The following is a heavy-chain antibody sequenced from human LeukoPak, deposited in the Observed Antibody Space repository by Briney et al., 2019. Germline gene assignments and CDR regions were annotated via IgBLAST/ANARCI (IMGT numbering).Heavy chain of an antibody. V-gene: IGHV1-2*02. D-gene: IGHD3-22*01. CDR2: INPNSGGT. J-gene: IGHJ4*02. Sequence: ASVKVSCKASGYIFSGYYMNWVRQAPGQGLEWMGWINPNSGGTNYAQKFQARVTMTRDTSTSTAYMEVNSLRSDDTSVYYCARSAHHDTSCYYIDYWGQGTLVTVSS. CDR1: GYIFSGYY. CDR3: ARSAHHDTSCYYIDY.